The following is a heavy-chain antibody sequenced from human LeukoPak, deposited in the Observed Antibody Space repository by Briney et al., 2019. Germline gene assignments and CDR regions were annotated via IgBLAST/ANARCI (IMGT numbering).Heavy chain of an antibody. D-gene: IGHD3-22*01. CDR1: GGTFSSHA. CDR2: IIPIFGTA. V-gene: IGHV1-69*13. CDR3: ARGEYDSSGYSPD. J-gene: IGHJ4*02. Sequence: SVKVSCKASGGTFSSHAISWVRQAPGQGLEWMGGIIPIFGTANYAQKFQGRVTITADESTSTAYMELSSLRSEDTAVYYCARGEYDSSGYSPDWGQGTLVTVSS.